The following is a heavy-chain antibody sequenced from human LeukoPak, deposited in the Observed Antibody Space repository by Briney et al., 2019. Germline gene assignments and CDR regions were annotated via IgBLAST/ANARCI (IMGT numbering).Heavy chain of an antibody. CDR3: ARPDIVVPAAMGPHGAFDI. CDR1: GYTFTSYG. Sequence: ASVKVSCKASGYTFTSYGISWVRQAPGQGLEWMGWISAYNGNTNYAQKLQGRVTMTTDTSTSTAYMELRSLRSDDTAVYYCARPDIVVPAAMGPHGAFDIWGQGTMVTVSS. D-gene: IGHD2-2*01. CDR2: ISAYNGNT. J-gene: IGHJ3*02. V-gene: IGHV1-18*04.